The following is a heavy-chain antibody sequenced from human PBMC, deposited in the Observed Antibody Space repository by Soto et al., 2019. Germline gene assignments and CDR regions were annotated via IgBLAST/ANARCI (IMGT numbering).Heavy chain of an antibody. J-gene: IGHJ5*02. D-gene: IGHD3-3*01. CDR2: IYSGGST. CDR1: GFTVSSNY. Sequence: EVQLVESGGGLIQPGGSLRLSCAASGFTVSSNYMSWVRQAPGKGLEWVSVIYSGGSTYYADSVKGRFTISRDNSKNTLSLQMNSLRAEDTAVYYCARDWSGTARFDPWGQGTLVTVSS. V-gene: IGHV3-53*01. CDR3: ARDWSGTARFDP.